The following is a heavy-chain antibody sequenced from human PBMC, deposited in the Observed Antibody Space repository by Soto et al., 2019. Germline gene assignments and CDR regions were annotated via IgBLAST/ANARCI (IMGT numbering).Heavy chain of an antibody. D-gene: IGHD3-22*01. CDR1: GGSISSRGYY. CDR2: IYYSGST. J-gene: IGHJ4*02. Sequence: TSGTLSLTCTVSGGSISSRGYYLSWIRQHPGKGLEWIGYIYYSGSTYYNPSLKSRVTISVDTSKNQFSLKLSSVTAADTAVYYCARAREDDSSGYSGYYFDYWGQGTLVTVSS. V-gene: IGHV4-31*03. CDR3: ARAREDDSSGYSGYYFDY.